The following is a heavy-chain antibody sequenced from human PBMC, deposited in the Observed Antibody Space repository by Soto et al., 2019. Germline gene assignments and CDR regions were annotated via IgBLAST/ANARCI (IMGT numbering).Heavy chain of an antibody. CDR2: ISGSGGST. CDR3: AKAVGIVATNYYYYYGMDV. Sequence: EVQLLESGGGLVQPGGSLRLSCAASGFTFSSYAMSWVRQAPGKGLEWVSAISGSGGSTYYADSVKGRFTISRDNSKNTLYLQMNSLRAEDTAVYYCAKAVGIVATNYYYYYGMDVWGQGTTVTVSS. D-gene: IGHD5-12*01. CDR1: GFTFSSYA. V-gene: IGHV3-23*01. J-gene: IGHJ6*02.